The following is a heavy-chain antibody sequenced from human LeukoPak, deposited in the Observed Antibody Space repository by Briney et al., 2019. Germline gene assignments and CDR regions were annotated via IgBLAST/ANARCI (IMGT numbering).Heavy chain of an antibody. V-gene: IGHV3-7*01. D-gene: IGHD6-6*01. CDR2: IKQDGSEK. Sequence: ETLSLTCTVSGGSISNYYWTWIRQPPGKGLEWVANIKQDGSEKDYVDSVKGRFTISRDNAKNSLYLQMNSLTAEDTAVYYCARESFAARWDWGQGTLVIVSS. CDR3: ARESFAARWD. J-gene: IGHJ4*02. CDR1: GGSISNYY.